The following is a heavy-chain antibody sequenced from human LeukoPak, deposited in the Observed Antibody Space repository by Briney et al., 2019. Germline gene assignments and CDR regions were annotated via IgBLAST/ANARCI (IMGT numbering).Heavy chain of an antibody. CDR1: GYTFTGHH. Sequence: ASVKVSCKASGYTFTGHHMHWVRQAPGQGLEWMGWIKPDSGDTNYAQRFHGRVTMTRDKSITTAYMELSRVRYDDTAVYYCARAPEESTGNYDAFDIWGQGTMVTVSS. J-gene: IGHJ3*02. V-gene: IGHV1-2*02. D-gene: IGHD1-1*01. CDR3: ARAPEESTGNYDAFDI. CDR2: IKPDSGDT.